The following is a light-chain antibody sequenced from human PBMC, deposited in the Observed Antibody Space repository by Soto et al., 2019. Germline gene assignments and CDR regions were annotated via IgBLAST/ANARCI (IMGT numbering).Light chain of an antibody. CDR1: QGIANY. CDR3: QQLSIYPLT. J-gene: IGKJ3*01. CDR2: AAS. V-gene: IGKV1-9*01. Sequence: DIHLTQSPSFLSASEGDRVTITCRASQGIANYLAWLQQKPGKAPKLLIDAASTLQSGVPSRFSGSGVGTEFTLTITSLQPEDSATYYCQQLSIYPLTFGPGTRVDIK.